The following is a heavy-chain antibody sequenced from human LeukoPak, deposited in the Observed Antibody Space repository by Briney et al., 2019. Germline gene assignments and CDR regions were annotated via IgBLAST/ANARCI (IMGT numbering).Heavy chain of an antibody. D-gene: IGHD4-17*01. CDR3: ARPDYGDYIWLLDY. Sequence: GGSLRLSCAASGFTFSSYSMNWVRQAPGKGLEWVSSISSSSSYIYYADSVKGRFTISRDNAKNSLCLQMNSLGAEDTAVYYCARPDYGDYIWLLDYWGQGTLVTVSS. CDR2: ISSSSSYI. V-gene: IGHV3-21*01. J-gene: IGHJ4*02. CDR1: GFTFSSYS.